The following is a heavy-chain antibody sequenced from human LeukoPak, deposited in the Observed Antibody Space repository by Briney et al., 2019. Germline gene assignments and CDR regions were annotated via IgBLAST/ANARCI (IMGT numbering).Heavy chain of an antibody. D-gene: IGHD2-15*01. J-gene: IGHJ4*02. V-gene: IGHV3-53*01. Sequence: PGGSLRLSCAASGFTVSSNYMSWVRQAPGKGLEWVSIIYKDGSTYYADSVKGRFTISRDNSKNTLYLQMNSLRAEDTAVYYCAKDQAIALYYFDSWGQGTLVTVSS. CDR1: GFTVSSNY. CDR2: IYKDGST. CDR3: AKDQAIALYYFDS.